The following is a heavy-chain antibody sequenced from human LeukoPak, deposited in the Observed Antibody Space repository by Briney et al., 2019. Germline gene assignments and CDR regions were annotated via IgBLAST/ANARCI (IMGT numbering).Heavy chain of an antibody. D-gene: IGHD3-10*01. CDR3: AKLITYGSGTWGMDV. CDR2: ISSSSSYI. V-gene: IGHV3-21*01. J-gene: IGHJ6*03. Sequence: GGSLRLSCAASGFTFSSYSMNWVRQAPGKGLEWVSSISSSSSYIYYADSVKGRFTISRDNAKNSLYLQMNSLRAEDTAVYYCAKLITYGSGTWGMDVWGKGTTVTVSS. CDR1: GFTFSSYS.